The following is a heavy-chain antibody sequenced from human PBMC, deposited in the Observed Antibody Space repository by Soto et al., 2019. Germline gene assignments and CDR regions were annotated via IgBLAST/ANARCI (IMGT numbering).Heavy chain of an antibody. Sequence: QVQLQESGPGLVKPSQTLSLTCTVSGGSISSGGYYWSWIRQHPGKGLEWIGYIYYSGSTYYNPSLKSRVTISVDTSKNQFSLKLSSVTAADTAVYYCARDTRFWSGQYHWFDPWGQGTLVTVSS. J-gene: IGHJ5*02. CDR3: ARDTRFWSGQYHWFDP. CDR2: IYYSGST. CDR1: GGSISSGGYY. V-gene: IGHV4-31*03. D-gene: IGHD3-3*01.